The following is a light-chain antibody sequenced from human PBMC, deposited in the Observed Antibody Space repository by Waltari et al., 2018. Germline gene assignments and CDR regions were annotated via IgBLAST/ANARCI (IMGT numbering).Light chain of an antibody. CDR2: EGS. CDR3: SSYAGSGSPRV. V-gene: IGLV2-23*01. Sequence: QDPGKAPKFVSYEGSKRPSRVAYRFSGSKSGNTASLTISGLQADDEADYYCSSYAGSGSPRVFGGGTKLTVL. J-gene: IGLJ3*02.